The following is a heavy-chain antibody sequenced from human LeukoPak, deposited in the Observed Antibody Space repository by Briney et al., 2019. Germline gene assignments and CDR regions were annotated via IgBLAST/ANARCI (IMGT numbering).Heavy chain of an antibody. J-gene: IGHJ1*01. CDR2: IKQDGSEQ. Sequence: GGSLRLSCAASGFTFTTYWMGWVRQAPGKGLEWVANIKQDGSEQYYVDSVKGRFTISRDNAKNSLSLQMNSLRAEDTAVYYCAKNPPGGYFQDWGQGTLVTVSS. V-gene: IGHV3-7*03. CDR3: AKNPPGGYFQD. CDR1: GFTFTTYW. D-gene: IGHD2-15*01.